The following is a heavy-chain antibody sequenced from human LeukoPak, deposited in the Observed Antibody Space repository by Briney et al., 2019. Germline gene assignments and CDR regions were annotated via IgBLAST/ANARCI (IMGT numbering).Heavy chain of an antibody. D-gene: IGHD3-10*01. CDR1: GGSISSGGYY. CDR2: IYYSGST. CDR3: ARDSSSDSGIYLGSH. J-gene: IGHJ4*02. V-gene: IGHV4-31*03. Sequence: SQTLSLTCTVSGGSISSGGYYWSWIRQHPGKGLEWIGYIYYSGSTYYNPSLKSRVTISVDTSKNQFSLKLSSVTAADTAVYYCARDSSSDSGIYLGSHWGQGTLVTVSS.